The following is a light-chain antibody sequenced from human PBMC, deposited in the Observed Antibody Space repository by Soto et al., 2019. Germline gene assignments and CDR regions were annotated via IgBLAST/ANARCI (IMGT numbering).Light chain of an antibody. J-gene: IGKJ1*01. CDR2: GAS. V-gene: IGKV3-20*01. CDR1: QSVSSNY. CDR3: QQYGSSPRT. Sequence: EIVLTQSPGTLSLSPGERATLSCRASQSVSSNYLAWYQQNPGQAPRLLIYGASIRATGIPDRFSGSGSETDFTLTISRLEPEDFAVYYCQQYGSSPRTFGQGTKVDI.